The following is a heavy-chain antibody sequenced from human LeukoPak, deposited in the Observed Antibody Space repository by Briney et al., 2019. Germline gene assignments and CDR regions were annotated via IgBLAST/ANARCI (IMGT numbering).Heavy chain of an antibody. CDR2: FDPEDGET. CDR3: ATAPRYYYDSSGYLGDFDY. Sequence: ASVKVSRKVSGYTLTELPMHWVRQAPGKGLEWMGGFDPEDGETIYAQKFQGRVTMTEDTSTDTAYMELSSLRSEDTAVYYCATAPRYYYDSSGYLGDFDYWGQGPLVTVSS. CDR1: GYTLTELP. V-gene: IGHV1-24*01. J-gene: IGHJ4*02. D-gene: IGHD3-22*01.